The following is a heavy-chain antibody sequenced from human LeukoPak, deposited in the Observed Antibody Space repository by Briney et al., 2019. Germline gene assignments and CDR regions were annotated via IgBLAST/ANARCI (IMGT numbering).Heavy chain of an antibody. J-gene: IGHJ4*02. CDR2: ISGSGSST. V-gene: IGHV3-23*01. Sequence: GGSLRLSCAASEFTFSSYAMSWVRQAPGKGLEWVSAISGSGSSTYYADSVKGRFTISRDNSKNTLYLQMNSLRAEDTALYCCAKRDGYNSNPLKDWGQGTLVTVSS. CDR1: EFTFSSYA. D-gene: IGHD5-24*01. CDR3: AKRDGYNSNPLKD.